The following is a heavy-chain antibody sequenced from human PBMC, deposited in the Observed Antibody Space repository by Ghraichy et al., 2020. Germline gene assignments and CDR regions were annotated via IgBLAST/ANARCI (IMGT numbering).Heavy chain of an antibody. CDR2: IYTSGST. Sequence: ESLNISCTVSGGSISSYYWSWIRQPAGKGLEWIGRIYTSGSTNYNPSLKSRVTMSVDTSKNQFSLKLSSVTAADTAVYYCARDLSFADSYSLVWGQGTLVTVSS. CDR1: GGSISSYY. D-gene: IGHD5-18*01. J-gene: IGHJ4*02. V-gene: IGHV4-4*07. CDR3: ARDLSFADSYSLV.